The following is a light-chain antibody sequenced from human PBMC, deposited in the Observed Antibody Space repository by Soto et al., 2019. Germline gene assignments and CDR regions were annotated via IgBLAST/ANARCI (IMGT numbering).Light chain of an antibody. CDR3: QQYGTSRIT. CDR2: SAS. J-gene: IGKJ5*01. Sequence: EIVLTQSPGTLSLSPGERATLSCRASQSVSDNYLAWYQQKPGQAPRLLVYSASSRATGIPDRFSGSGSGTDFPLTISRLEPEDFAVYYCQQYGTSRITFGHGTRLEIK. CDR1: QSVSDNY. V-gene: IGKV3-20*01.